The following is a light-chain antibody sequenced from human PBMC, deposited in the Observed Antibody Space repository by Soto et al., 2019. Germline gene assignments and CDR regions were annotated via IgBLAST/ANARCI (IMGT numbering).Light chain of an antibody. V-gene: IGKV1-5*01. Sequence: DIQMTQSPSTLSASVGDRVTITCRASQTISSWLAWYQQKPGQAPKLLIFDASILESGVPSRFSGSGSGTEFTLSISSLQPDDFGTYYCQQYNDYSYTFGQGTKLEIK. CDR2: DAS. CDR3: QQYNDYSYT. J-gene: IGKJ2*01. CDR1: QTISSW.